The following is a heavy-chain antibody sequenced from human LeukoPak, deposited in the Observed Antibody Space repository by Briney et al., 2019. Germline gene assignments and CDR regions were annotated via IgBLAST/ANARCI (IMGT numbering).Heavy chain of an antibody. CDR1: GYTFTGYY. Sequence: GASVKVSCKASGYTFTGYYMHWVRQAPGQGLEWMGWINPNSGGTNYAQKFQGRVTMTRDTSISTAYMELSRLRSDDTAVYYCARESYYYGSGSYLRGAAQFDYWGQGTLVTVSS. J-gene: IGHJ4*02. D-gene: IGHD3-10*01. V-gene: IGHV1-2*02. CDR2: INPNSGGT. CDR3: ARESYYYGSGSYLRGAAQFDY.